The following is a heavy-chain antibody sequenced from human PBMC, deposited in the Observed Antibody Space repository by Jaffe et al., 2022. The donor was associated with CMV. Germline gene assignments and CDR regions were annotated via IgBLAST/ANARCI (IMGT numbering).Heavy chain of an antibody. D-gene: IGHD3-3*01. CDR2: IWYDGSNK. CDR1: GFTFSSYG. V-gene: IGHV3-33*01. J-gene: IGHJ3*02. Sequence: QVQLVESGGGVVQPGRSLRLSCAASGFTFSSYGMHWVRQAPGKGLEWVAVIWYDGSNKYYADSVKGRFTISRDNSKNTLYLQMNSLRAEDTAVYYCARGTYYDFWSGYYRREGEDAFDIWGQGTMVTVSS. CDR3: ARGTYYDFWSGYYRREGEDAFDI.